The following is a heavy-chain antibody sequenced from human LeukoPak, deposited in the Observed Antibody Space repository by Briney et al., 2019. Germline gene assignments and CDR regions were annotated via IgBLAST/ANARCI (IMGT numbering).Heavy chain of an antibody. CDR2: IFYYWGT. V-gene: IGHV4-39*01. Sequence: FETPSPTCPFSCGSLSNRSYYWGWVPPPPGTGAGGVGSIFYYWGTYYNPSLKSRVTISVDTSKNQFSLKLSSVTAADTAVYYCARHATHIVVVPAAISYYGMDVWGQGTTVTVSS. CDR3: ARHATHIVVVPAAISYYGMDV. D-gene: IGHD2-2*01. CDR1: CGSLSNRSYY. J-gene: IGHJ6*02.